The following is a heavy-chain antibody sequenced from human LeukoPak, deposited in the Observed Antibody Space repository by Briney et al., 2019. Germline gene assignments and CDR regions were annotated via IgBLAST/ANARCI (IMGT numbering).Heavy chain of an antibody. Sequence: GGSLRLSCEASGFTFTNYAMTWVRQTPGKGMEWLSYISNSGNTAIYADSVKGRFSVSRDNSNNVVFLQMSNLRADDSAVYYCAKRPTLGVFDVWGQGTVVTVSS. CDR1: GFTFTNYA. CDR2: ISNSGNTA. J-gene: IGHJ3*01. V-gene: IGHV3-23*01. D-gene: IGHD3-3*01. CDR3: AKRPTLGVFDV.